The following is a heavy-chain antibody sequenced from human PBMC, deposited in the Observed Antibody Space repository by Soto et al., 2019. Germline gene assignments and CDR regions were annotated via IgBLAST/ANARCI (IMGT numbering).Heavy chain of an antibody. CDR2: IFYNGGA. D-gene: IGHD7-27*01. CDR3: ARDGDHDYFYGMDI. Sequence: LQESVPGLVKASETLSLSCSVSFGPMRGYYWSWIRQPPGKGLEWIANIFYNGGANYNPSLRSRVIISVDKSKNSFSLRLTSVTPADTAVYYCARDGDHDYFYGMDIWGQGTTVTVS. CDR1: FGPMRGYY. V-gene: IGHV4-59*01. J-gene: IGHJ6*02.